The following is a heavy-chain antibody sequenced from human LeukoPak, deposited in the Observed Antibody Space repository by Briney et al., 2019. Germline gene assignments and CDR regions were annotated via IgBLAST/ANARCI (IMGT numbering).Heavy chain of an antibody. CDR3: ARVVPMIVVVPAAMPGDWFDP. D-gene: IGHD2-2*01. J-gene: IGHJ5*02. CDR2: INPNSGGT. Sequence: ASVKVSCKASGYTFTCYYIHWVRQAPGQGLEWMGWINPNSGGTNYAQKFQGRVTMTRYTSISTAYMELSRLRSDDTAVYYCARVVPMIVVVPAAMPGDWFDPWGPGTLVTVSS. CDR1: GYTFTCYY. V-gene: IGHV1-2*02.